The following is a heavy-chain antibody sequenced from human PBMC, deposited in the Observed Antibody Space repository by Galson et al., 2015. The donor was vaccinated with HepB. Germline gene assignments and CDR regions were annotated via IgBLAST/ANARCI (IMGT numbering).Heavy chain of an antibody. V-gene: IGHV1-2*05. Sequence: SVKVSCKASGYTFTGYYMHWVRQAPGQGLEWMGRINPNSGGTNYAQKFQGRVTMTRDTSISTAYMELSRLRSDDTVVYYCARESGSSWYYFDYWGQGTLVTVSS. CDR3: ARESGSSWYYFDY. J-gene: IGHJ4*02. CDR2: INPNSGGT. CDR1: GYTFTGYY. D-gene: IGHD6-13*01.